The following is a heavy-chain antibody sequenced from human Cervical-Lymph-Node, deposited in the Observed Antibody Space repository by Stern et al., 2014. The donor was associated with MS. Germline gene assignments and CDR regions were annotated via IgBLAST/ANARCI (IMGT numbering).Heavy chain of an antibody. J-gene: IGHJ4*02. V-gene: IGHV3-30-3*01. CDR3: TASASCGGDCYSGAFDY. CDR1: EFTFNEHS. D-gene: IGHD2-21*01. CDR2: ISYDGGND. Sequence: DQLVESGGGVVQPGRSLRLSCAASEFTFNEHSMHWVRQTPGKGLEWVAIISYDGGNDYYADSVKGRFTISRDNSKNTLYLQMNTLRAEDTAVYYCTASASCGGDCYSGAFDYWGQGTLVTVSS.